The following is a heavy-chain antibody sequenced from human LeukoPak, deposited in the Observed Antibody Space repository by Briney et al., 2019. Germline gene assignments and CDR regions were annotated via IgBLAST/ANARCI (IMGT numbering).Heavy chain of an antibody. V-gene: IGHV4-34*01. CDR1: GGSFSGYY. CDR3: ARDLGARIAARLSGYYYYMDV. CDR2: VNHSGGT. J-gene: IGHJ6*03. D-gene: IGHD6-6*01. Sequence: SETLSLTCAVYGGSFSGYYWSWIRQPPGKGLEWIGEVNHSGGTNYNPSLKSRVTISVDTSKNQFSLKMSSVTAADTAVYYCARDLGARIAARLSGYYYYMDVWGKGTTVTVSS.